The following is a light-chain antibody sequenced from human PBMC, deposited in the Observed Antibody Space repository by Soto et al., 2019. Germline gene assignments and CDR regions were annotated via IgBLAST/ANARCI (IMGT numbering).Light chain of an antibody. CDR3: QQHLGRHT. CDR2: DAS. V-gene: IGKV3-11*01. J-gene: IGKJ1*01. Sequence: EIVLTQSPATLSLSPGERATLSCRASQSVSSYLAWYQQKPGQAPRLLIYDASNRATGIPARFSGSGSGTDFTLTISSLEPEDSAVYYCQQHLGRHTFGQGTKVEIK. CDR1: QSVSSY.